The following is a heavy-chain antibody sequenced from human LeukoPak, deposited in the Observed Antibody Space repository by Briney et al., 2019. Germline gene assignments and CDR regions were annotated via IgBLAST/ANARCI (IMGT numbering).Heavy chain of an antibody. CDR1: GFTLSSYS. J-gene: IGHJ4*02. D-gene: IGHD6-19*01. Sequence: GGSLRLSCAASGFTLSSYSMNWVRQAPGKGLEWVSSISSSSSYIYYADSVKGRFTISRDNAKNSLYLQLNSLRAEDTAVYYCARDRVAVAGTRYFDYWGQGTLVTVSS. CDR3: ARDRVAVAGTRYFDY. V-gene: IGHV3-21*01. CDR2: ISSSSSYI.